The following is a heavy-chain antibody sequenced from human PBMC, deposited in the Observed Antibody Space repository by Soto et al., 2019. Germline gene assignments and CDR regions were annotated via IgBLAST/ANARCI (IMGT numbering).Heavy chain of an antibody. Sequence: PSETLSLTCSFSGDWVTSHYLTWIRQSPEKGLEWIAYIYYSGSTNYNPSLKSRVTISVDTSKNQFSLKLSSVTAADTAVYYCARVRYFDWLPNYYMDVWGKGTTVTVSS. CDR2: IYYSGST. CDR1: GDWVTSHY. J-gene: IGHJ6*03. D-gene: IGHD3-9*01. CDR3: ARVRYFDWLPNYYMDV. V-gene: IGHV4-59*02.